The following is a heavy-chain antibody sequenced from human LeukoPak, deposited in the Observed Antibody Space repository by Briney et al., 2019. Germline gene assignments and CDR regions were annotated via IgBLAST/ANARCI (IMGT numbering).Heavy chain of an antibody. D-gene: IGHD3-10*01. Sequence: TSVKVSCKASGGTFSSYAISWVRQAPGQGLEWMGGIIPIFGTANYAQKLQGRVTMTTDTSTTTAYMELRSLRSDDTAVYYCARDLGHSGSYYSRNFDYWGQGTLVTVSS. CDR3: ARDLGHSGSYYSRNFDY. V-gene: IGHV1-69*05. CDR2: IIPIFGTA. CDR1: GGTFSSYA. J-gene: IGHJ4*02.